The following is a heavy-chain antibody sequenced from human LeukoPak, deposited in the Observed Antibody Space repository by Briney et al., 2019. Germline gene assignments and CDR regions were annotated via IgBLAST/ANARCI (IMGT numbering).Heavy chain of an antibody. J-gene: IGHJ4*02. CDR1: GFTFSSHA. CDR2: ISYDGSNK. CDR3: AKDRTSGSYYSPLDY. D-gene: IGHD3-10*01. Sequence: GGSLRLSCAASGFTFSSHAMHWVRQAPGKGLEWVAVISYDGSNKHYADSVKGRFTISRDNSKNALYLQMNSLRTEDTAVYYRAKDRTSGSYYSPLDYRGQGTLVTVSS. V-gene: IGHV3-30-3*01.